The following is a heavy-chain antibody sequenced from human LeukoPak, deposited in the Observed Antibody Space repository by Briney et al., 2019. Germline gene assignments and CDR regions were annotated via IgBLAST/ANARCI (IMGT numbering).Heavy chain of an antibody. V-gene: IGHV3-21*04. Sequence: SGGSLRLSCAASGFTFSSYSMNWVRQAPGKGLEWVSSISSSSSYIYYADSVKGRFTISRDNSKNTLYLQMNSLRAEDTAVYYCAKHRYSSSWYSLDWFDPWGQGTLVTVSS. D-gene: IGHD6-13*01. CDR3: AKHRYSSSWYSLDWFDP. J-gene: IGHJ5*02. CDR1: GFTFSSYS. CDR2: ISSSSSYI.